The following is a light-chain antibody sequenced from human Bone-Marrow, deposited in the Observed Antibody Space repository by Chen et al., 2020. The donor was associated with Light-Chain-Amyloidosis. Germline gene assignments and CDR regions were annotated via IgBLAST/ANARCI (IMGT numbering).Light chain of an antibody. CDR1: NIGSTS. CDR3: QVWDRSSDRPV. Sequence: SYVLTPPSSVSVAPGQSATTACGGNNIGSTSVHWYQQPPGQAPLLVVYDDSDRPSGIPERLSGSNSGNTATLTISRVEAGDEADYYCQVWDRSSDRPVFGGGTKLTVL. V-gene: IGLV3-21*02. J-gene: IGLJ3*02. CDR2: DDS.